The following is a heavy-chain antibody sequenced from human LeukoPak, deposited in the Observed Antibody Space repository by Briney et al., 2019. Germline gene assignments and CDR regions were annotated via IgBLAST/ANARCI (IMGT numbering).Heavy chain of an antibody. J-gene: IGHJ2*01. CDR1: GDSISSGGSIGSGGYF. V-gene: IGHV4-31*03. CDR3: ARQLDTYGYFDL. D-gene: IGHD3/OR15-3a*01. CDR2: IYYNGST. Sequence: PSETLSLTCTISGDSISSGGSIGSGGYFWNWIRQHPGKGLEWIGNIYYNGSTSYNPSLKGRVIISEDPSKNQFSLKMSSVTAADTAVYYCARQLDTYGYFDLWGRGTLVAVSS.